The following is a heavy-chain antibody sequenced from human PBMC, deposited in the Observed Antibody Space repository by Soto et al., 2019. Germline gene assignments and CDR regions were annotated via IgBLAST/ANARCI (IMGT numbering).Heavy chain of an antibody. D-gene: IGHD3-22*01. CDR1: GDSVCSGY. V-gene: IGHV4-59*02. J-gene: IGHJ5*02. Sequence: SETLSLTCNVSGDSVCSGYWSWIRQPPGKGLEWIGFMYFGGSFNYNPSLAGRVTISVETSKNQFSMKMTSVTAADTAVYYCARSYYDSLGFTVGPWGQGTLVTVSS. CDR2: MYFGGSF. CDR3: ARSYYDSLGFTVGP.